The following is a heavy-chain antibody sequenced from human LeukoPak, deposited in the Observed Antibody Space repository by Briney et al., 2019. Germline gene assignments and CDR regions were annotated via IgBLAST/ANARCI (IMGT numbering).Heavy chain of an antibody. Sequence: TGGSLRLSCAASGFTFHDHGMSWVRQAPGKGLEWVSAISGSGGSTYYADSVKGRFTISRDNSKNTLYLQMNSLRAEDTAVYYCAKLLADDAFDIWGQGTMVTVSS. CDR1: GFTFHDHG. J-gene: IGHJ3*02. V-gene: IGHV3-23*01. D-gene: IGHD3-10*01. CDR3: AKLLADDAFDI. CDR2: ISGSGGST.